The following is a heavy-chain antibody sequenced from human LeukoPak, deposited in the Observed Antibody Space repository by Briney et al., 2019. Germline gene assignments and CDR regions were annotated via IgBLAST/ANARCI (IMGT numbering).Heavy chain of an antibody. CDR2: MNPNSGNT. J-gene: IGHJ3*02. CDR3: ARDRRPYYYDSRGGRASGAFDI. D-gene: IGHD3-22*01. CDR1: GYTFTSYD. Sequence: GASVKVSCKASGYTFTSYDINWVRQATGQGLEWMGWMNPNSGNTGYAQKFQGRVTMTRNTSISTAYMELSSLRSEDTAVYYCARDRRPYYYDSRGGRASGAFDIWGQGTMVTVSS. V-gene: IGHV1-8*01.